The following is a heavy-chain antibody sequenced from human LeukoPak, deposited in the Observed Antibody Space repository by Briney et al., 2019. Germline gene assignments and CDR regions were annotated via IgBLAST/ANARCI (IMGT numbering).Heavy chain of an antibody. CDR3: AAYDFWSGYYIY. D-gene: IGHD3-3*01. J-gene: IGHJ4*02. V-gene: IGHV4-4*09. CDR2: IYTSGST. Sequence: SETLSLTCTVSGGSISSYYWSWIRQPPGKGLEWIGYIYTSGSTNYNPSLKSRVTISVDTSKNQFSLKLSSVTAADTAVYYCAAYDFWSGYYIYWGQGTLVTVSS. CDR1: GGSISSYY.